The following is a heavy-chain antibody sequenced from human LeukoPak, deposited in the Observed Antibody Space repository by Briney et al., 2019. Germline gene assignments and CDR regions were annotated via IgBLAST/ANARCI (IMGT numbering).Heavy chain of an antibody. CDR2: ISYDGSNK. Sequence: PGGSLRLSCAASGXTFSSYGMHWVRQAPGKGLEWVAVISYDGSNKYYADSVKGRFTISRDNSKNTLYLQMNSLRAEDTAVYYCAKGRGYYYDSSGYYYVGNYFVYWGQGTLVTVSS. CDR3: AKGRGYYYDSSGYYYVGNYFVY. J-gene: IGHJ4*02. V-gene: IGHV3-30*18. D-gene: IGHD3-22*01. CDR1: GXTFSSYG.